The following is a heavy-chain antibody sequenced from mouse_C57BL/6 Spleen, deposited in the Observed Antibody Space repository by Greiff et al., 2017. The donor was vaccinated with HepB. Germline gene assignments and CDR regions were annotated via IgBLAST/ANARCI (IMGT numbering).Heavy chain of an antibody. CDR1: GFTFSSYT. Sequence: EVKLVESGGGLVKPGGSLKLSCAASGFTFSSYTMSWVRQTPEKRLEWVATISGGGGNTYYPDSVKGRFTISRDNAKNTLYLQMSSLRSEDTALYYCASQGSSYNYFDYWGQGTTLTVSS. V-gene: IGHV5-9*01. D-gene: IGHD1-1*01. J-gene: IGHJ2*01. CDR2: ISGGGGNT. CDR3: ASQGSSYNYFDY.